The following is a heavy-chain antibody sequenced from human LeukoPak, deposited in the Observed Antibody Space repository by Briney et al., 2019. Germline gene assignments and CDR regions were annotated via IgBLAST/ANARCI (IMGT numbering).Heavy chain of an antibody. J-gene: IGHJ3*02. CDR3: ARDTYCGGDCYYDDAFDI. CDR1: GGSISSGGYY. D-gene: IGHD2-21*02. V-gene: IGHV4-31*03. CDR2: IYYSGST. Sequence: SQTLSLTCTVSGGSISSGGYYWSWIRQHPGKGLEWIGYIYYSGSTYYNPSLKSRVTISVDTSKNQFSLKLSSVTAADTAVYYCARDTYCGGDCYYDDAFDIWGQGTMVTVSS.